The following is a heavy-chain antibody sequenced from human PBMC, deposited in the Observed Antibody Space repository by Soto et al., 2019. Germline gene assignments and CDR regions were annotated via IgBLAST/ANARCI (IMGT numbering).Heavy chain of an antibody. Sequence: GGSLRLSCAASGFTFSSYSMNWVRQAPGKGLQWVSYISSSSSTIYYADSVKGRFTISRDNAKNSLYLQMNSLRAEDTAVYYCAREYWSSTSCLNWLDPWGQGTLVTVSS. CDR2: ISSSSSTI. V-gene: IGHV3-48*01. CDR1: GFTFSSYS. J-gene: IGHJ5*02. D-gene: IGHD2-2*01. CDR3: AREYWSSTSCLNWLDP.